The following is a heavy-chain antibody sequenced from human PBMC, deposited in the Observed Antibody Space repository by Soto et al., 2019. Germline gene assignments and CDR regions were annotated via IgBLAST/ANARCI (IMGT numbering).Heavy chain of an antibody. Sequence: HPGGSLRLSCAASGFTFSNYAMSWVRQAPGKGLEWVSAISGSGGSTYYADTVKGRFTISRDNSKNTLYLQMNSLRAEDTAVYYCAKDSYGGYYLSYFDYWGQGTLVTVSS. CDR1: GFTFSNYA. J-gene: IGHJ4*02. D-gene: IGHD3-22*01. CDR3: AKDSYGGYYLSYFDY. V-gene: IGHV3-23*01. CDR2: ISGSGGST.